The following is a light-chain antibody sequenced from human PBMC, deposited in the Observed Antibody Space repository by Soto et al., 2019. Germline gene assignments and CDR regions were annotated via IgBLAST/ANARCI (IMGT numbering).Light chain of an antibody. CDR2: GAS. CDR3: QQYDSSPRT. Sequence: DIVLTQSPGALSLSPGERATLSCRASQSVSSSFLAWYQQKPGQAPRLLIYGASSRATGIPDRFSGSGSGTDFTLTISRREPEDFSVYYCQQYDSSPRTFGQGTKVEIK. J-gene: IGKJ1*01. V-gene: IGKV3-20*01. CDR1: QSVSSSF.